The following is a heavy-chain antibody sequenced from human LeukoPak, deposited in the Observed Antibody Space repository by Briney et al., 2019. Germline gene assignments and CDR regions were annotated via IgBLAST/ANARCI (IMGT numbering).Heavy chain of an antibody. Sequence: SQTLPLTCTVSGGSLSSGCYYWRWIRQPPGGGLEWFGYIYYSGSTYYNPSLNSRVTISVDTSNNQFSLKLSSVTAADTAVYYCAAYYDILTGYRSAFDIWSQGTMVTVSS. V-gene: IGHV4-31*03. D-gene: IGHD3-9*01. J-gene: IGHJ3*02. CDR2: IYYSGST. CDR1: GGSLSSGCYY. CDR3: AAYYDILTGYRSAFDI.